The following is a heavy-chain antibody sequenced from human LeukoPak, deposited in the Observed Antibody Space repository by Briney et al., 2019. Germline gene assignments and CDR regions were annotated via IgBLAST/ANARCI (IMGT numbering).Heavy chain of an antibody. CDR1: GYTFTGYY. CDR2: INPNSGGT. D-gene: IGHD3-22*01. V-gene: IGHV1-2*02. J-gene: IGHJ4*02. CDR3: ARGGSSGYYLY. Sequence: AASVTVSCKASGYTFTGYYMHWVRQAPGQGLEWMGWINPNSGGTNYAQKFQDRVTMTRDTSISTAYMELSRLRSDDTAGYYCARGGSSGYYLYWGQGTLVTVSA.